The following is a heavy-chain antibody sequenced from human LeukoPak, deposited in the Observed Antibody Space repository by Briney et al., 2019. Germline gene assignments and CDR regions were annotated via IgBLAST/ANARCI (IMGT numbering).Heavy chain of an antibody. CDR1: GFTFSSYE. D-gene: IGHD6-13*01. V-gene: IGHV3-48*03. CDR3: ARDLMGIAYRGAFYY. J-gene: IGHJ4*02. Sequence: GGSLRLSCAASGFTFSSYEMNWVRQAPGKGLEWVSFIYSGGSTHYSDSVKGRFTISRDNAKNSLYLQMNSLRAEDTAVYYCARDLMGIAYRGAFYYWGQGTLVTVSS. CDR2: IYSGGST.